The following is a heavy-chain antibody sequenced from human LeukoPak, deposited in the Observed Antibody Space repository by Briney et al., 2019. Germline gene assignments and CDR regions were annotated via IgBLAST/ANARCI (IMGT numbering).Heavy chain of an antibody. D-gene: IGHD3-22*01. CDR2: MNPNSGNT. CDR3: ARGVALPWYYYDSSGYSNFDY. Sequence: ASVKVSCKASGYTSTSYDINWVRQATGQGLEWMGWMNPNSGNTGYAQKFQGRVTMTRNTSISTAYMELSSLRSEDTAVYYCARGVALPWYYYDSSGYSNFDYWGQGTLVTVSS. V-gene: IGHV1-8*01. CDR1: GYTSTSYD. J-gene: IGHJ4*02.